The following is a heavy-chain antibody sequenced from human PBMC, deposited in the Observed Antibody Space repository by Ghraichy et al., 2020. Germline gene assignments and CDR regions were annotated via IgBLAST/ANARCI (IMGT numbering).Heavy chain of an antibody. J-gene: IGHJ4*02. CDR1: GGSISSSSYY. CDR3: ARHRKYSSTPHDSSGSRRPLPFDY. CDR2: IYYSGST. D-gene: IGHD6-19*01. V-gene: IGHV4-39*01. Sequence: SETLSLTCTVSGGSISSSSYYWGWIRQPPGKGLEWVGSIYYSGSTYYNPSLKSRVTISVDTSKNQFSLKLSSLTAADTAVYYCARHRKYSSTPHDSSGSRRPLPFDYWGQGTLVTVSS.